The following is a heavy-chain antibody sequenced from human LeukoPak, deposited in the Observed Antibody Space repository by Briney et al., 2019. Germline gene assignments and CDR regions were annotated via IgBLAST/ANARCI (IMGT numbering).Heavy chain of an antibody. CDR3: AKDDCGGDCFADY. J-gene: IGHJ4*02. Sequence: GGSLRLSCAASGFTFSSYGMHWVRQALGKGLEWVAFIQYDGSNKYYTGSVKGRFTISRDNSKNTLYLQMNSLRAEDTALYYWAKDDCGGDCFADYWGQGTLVTVSS. D-gene: IGHD2-21*01. CDR2: IQYDGSNK. CDR1: GFTFSSYG. V-gene: IGHV3-30*02.